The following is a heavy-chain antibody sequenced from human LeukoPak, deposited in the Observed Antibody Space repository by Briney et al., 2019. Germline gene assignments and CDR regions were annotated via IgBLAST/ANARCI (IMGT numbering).Heavy chain of an antibody. J-gene: IGHJ4*02. CDR3: AKDQREDYYDSSGFLDY. Sequence: PGGSLRLSCAASGFTFSSYGVRWVRQAPGKGLEWVAFIRYDGSNKYYADSVKGRFTISRDNSKNTLYLQMNSLRAEDTAVYYCAKDQREDYYDSSGFLDYWGQGTLVTVSS. D-gene: IGHD3-22*01. CDR2: IRYDGSNK. V-gene: IGHV3-30*02. CDR1: GFTFSSYG.